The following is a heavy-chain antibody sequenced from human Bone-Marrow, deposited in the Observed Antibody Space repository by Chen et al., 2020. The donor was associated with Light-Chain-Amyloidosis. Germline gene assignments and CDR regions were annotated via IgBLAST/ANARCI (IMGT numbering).Heavy chain of an antibody. CDR2: SCTDDSDA. V-gene: IGHV5-51*01. J-gene: IGHJ4*02. D-gene: IGHD5-12*01. CDR3: ARRRDGYNFDY. CDR1: GYTFPNYW. Sequence: EVQLEQSGPEVRKPGESLKISCKGSGYTFPNYWIGWVRQRPGKGLEWMGVSCTDDSDARYSPSFAGQVTISADKSITTASLQWRSLKASDTAMYYCARRRDGYNFDYWGQGTLVTVSS.